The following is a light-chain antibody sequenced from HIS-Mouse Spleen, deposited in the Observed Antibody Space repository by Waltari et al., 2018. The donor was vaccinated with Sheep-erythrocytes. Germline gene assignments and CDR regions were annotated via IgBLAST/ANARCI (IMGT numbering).Light chain of an antibody. CDR3: CSYAGSSTPWV. Sequence: QSALTQPASVSGSPGQSITISCTGTSSDVGSYNLVSWYQQHPGKAPKLMIYEGSKRPSGFSNLFSGSKSGNTASLTIAGLQAEDEADYYCCSYAGSSTPWVFGGGIKLTVL. J-gene: IGLJ3*02. CDR2: EGS. V-gene: IGLV2-23*01. CDR1: SSDVGSYNL.